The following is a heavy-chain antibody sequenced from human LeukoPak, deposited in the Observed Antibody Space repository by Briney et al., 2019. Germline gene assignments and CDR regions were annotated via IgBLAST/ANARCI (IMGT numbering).Heavy chain of an antibody. V-gene: IGHV3-23*01. J-gene: IGHJ4*02. Sequence: GGSLRLSCAASGFTFSSYAMRWVRQAPGKGVEWVSAISGSGGSTYYADSVKGRFTISRDNSKNMLYLRMNSLRVEDTVVYYCVSASPAGDFWGQGTLVTVSS. CDR2: ISGSGGST. CDR3: VSASPAGDF. CDR1: GFTFSSYA.